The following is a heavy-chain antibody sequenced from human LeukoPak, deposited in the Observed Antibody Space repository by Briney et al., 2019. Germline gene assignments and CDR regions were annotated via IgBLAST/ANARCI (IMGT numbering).Heavy chain of an antibody. Sequence: GASVKVSCKASGYTFTGYYMHWVRQAPGQGLEWMGWINPDSGGTYFAQKFQGRVTMTRDTSISTVYMELSSLRSDDTAMYYCARGRSRLEGFVSGWYLDFWGQGILVTVSS. CDR3: ARGRSRLEGFVSGWYLDF. J-gene: IGHJ4*02. CDR1: GYTFTGYY. D-gene: IGHD6-19*01. CDR2: INPDSGGT. V-gene: IGHV1-2*02.